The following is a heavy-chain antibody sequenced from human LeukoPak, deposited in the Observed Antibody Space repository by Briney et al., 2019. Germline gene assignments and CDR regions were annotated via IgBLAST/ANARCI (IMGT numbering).Heavy chain of an antibody. CDR1: GGSISSGGYY. CDR2: IYYSGST. Sequence: SETLSLTCTVSGGSISSGGYYWSWIRQHPGKGLEWIGYIYYSGSTYYNPSLKSRVTISVDTSKNQFSLKLSSVTAADTAVYYCARLYSSGWYYDYWGQGTLVTVSS. V-gene: IGHV4-31*03. J-gene: IGHJ4*02. D-gene: IGHD6-19*01. CDR3: ARLYSSGWYYDY.